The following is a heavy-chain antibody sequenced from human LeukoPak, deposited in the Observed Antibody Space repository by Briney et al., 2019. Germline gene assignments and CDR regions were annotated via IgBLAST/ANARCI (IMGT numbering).Heavy chain of an antibody. Sequence: GGSLRLSCAGSGFTVSSNYMSWVRQAPGKGLEWVSVIYSGGSTYYADSVKGRFTISRDNSKNTLYLQMNSLRAEDTAVYYCARGPSRYYYYGMDVWGQGTTVTVSS. V-gene: IGHV3-66*01. J-gene: IGHJ6*02. CDR2: IYSGGST. CDR1: GFTVSSNY. CDR3: ARGPSRYYYYGMDV.